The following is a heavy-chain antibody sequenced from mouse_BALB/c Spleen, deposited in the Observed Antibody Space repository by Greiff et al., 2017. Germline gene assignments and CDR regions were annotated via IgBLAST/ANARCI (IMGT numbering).Heavy chain of an antibody. CDR2: ISSGSSTI. CDR3: ARGDYYGSSYPYWYFDV. D-gene: IGHD1-1*01. V-gene: IGHV5-17*02. CDR1: GFTFSSFG. Sequence: EVMLVESGGGLVQPGGSRKLSCAASGFTFSSFGMHWVRQAPEKGLEWVAYISSGSSTIYYADTVKGRFTISRDNPKNTLFLQMTSLRSEDTAMYYCARGDYYGSSYPYWYFDVWGAGTTVTVSS. J-gene: IGHJ1*01.